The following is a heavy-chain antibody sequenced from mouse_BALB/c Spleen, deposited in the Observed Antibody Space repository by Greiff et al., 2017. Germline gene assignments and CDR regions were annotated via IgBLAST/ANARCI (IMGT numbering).Heavy chain of an antibody. CDR1: GYSFTGYF. Sequence: VQLQQSGPELVKPGASVKISCKASGYSFTGYFMNWVMQSHGKSLEWIGRINPYNGDTFYNQKFKGKATLTVDKSSSTAHMELRSLASEDSAVYYCARRGAYGYDKEGFDYWGQGTTLTVSS. V-gene: IGHV1-20*02. CDR3: ARRGAYGYDKEGFDY. CDR2: INPYNGDT. D-gene: IGHD2-2*01. J-gene: IGHJ2*01.